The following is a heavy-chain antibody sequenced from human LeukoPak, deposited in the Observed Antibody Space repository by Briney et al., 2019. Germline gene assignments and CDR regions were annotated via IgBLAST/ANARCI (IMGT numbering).Heavy chain of an antibody. J-gene: IGHJ4*02. CDR3: ARVAAAAGTGDY. CDR1: GGSFSGYY. V-gene: IGHV4-34*01. Sequence: PSETLSLTCAVYGGSFSGYYWSWIRQPPGKGLEWIGEINHSGSTNYNPSLKSRVTISVDTSKNQFSLKLSSATVADTAVYYCARVAAAAGTGDYWGQGTLVTVSS. CDR2: INHSGST. D-gene: IGHD6-13*01.